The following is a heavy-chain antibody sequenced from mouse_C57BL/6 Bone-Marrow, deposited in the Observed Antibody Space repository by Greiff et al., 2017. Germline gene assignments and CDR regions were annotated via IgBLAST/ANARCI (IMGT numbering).Heavy chain of an antibody. CDR2: IYPGSGNT. D-gene: IGHD2-1*01. V-gene: IGHV1-76*01. CDR3: ARRRGYGNYKYFDV. J-gene: IGHJ1*03. CDR1: GYTFTDYY. Sequence: VQLQQSGAELVRPGASVKLSCKASGYTFTDYYINWVKQRPGQGLEWIARIYPGSGNTYYNEKFKGKATLTAAKSSSTAYMQLSSLTSEDSAVYFCARRRGYGNYKYFDVWGTGTTVTVSS.